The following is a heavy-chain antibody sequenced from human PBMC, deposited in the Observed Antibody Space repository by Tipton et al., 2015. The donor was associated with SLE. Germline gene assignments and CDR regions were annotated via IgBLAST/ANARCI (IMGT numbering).Heavy chain of an antibody. CDR3: AKGRRITIFGVVGEAFDL. CDR2: SYYSGSS. CDR1: GDSITSYY. V-gene: IGHV4-59*01. J-gene: IGHJ3*01. D-gene: IGHD3-3*01. Sequence: LRLSCNVSGDSITSYYWSWIRQPPGKGLEWIGYSYYSGSSKYNPSLKSRVTTSVDTSKNQFSLKLTSVTAADTAVYYCAKGRRITIFGVVGEAFDLWGQGTMVSVSS.